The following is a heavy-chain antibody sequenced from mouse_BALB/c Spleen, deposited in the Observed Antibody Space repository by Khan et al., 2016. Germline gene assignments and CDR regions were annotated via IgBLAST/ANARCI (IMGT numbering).Heavy chain of an antibody. V-gene: IGHV1-20*02. J-gene: IGHJ1*01. CDR2: INPYNGAT. D-gene: IGHD2-14*01. Sequence: VQLQQSGPELVKPGTSVKISCKASGYSFTDYFMNWVMQSHGKSLEWIGRINPYNGATFFNQKFKGKATLTVDRSSSTVHMALRSLASEDSAVYECAGYGYDAYFDVWGAGTTVTVSS. CDR3: AGYGYDAYFDV. CDR1: GYSFTDYF.